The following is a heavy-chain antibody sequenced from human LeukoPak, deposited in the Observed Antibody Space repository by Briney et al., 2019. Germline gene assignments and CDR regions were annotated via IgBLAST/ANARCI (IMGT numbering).Heavy chain of an antibody. Sequence: ASVKVSCKASGYTFTSYYMHWVRQAPGQGLEWMGIINPSGGSTSYAQKFQGRVTMTRDTSTSTVYMELSSLRSEDTAVYYCARNHYYDSSGYYYVIEYFDYWGREPWSPSPQ. CDR2: INPSGGST. V-gene: IGHV1-46*01. CDR3: ARNHYYDSSGYYYVIEYFDY. D-gene: IGHD3-22*01. J-gene: IGHJ4*02. CDR1: GYTFTSYY.